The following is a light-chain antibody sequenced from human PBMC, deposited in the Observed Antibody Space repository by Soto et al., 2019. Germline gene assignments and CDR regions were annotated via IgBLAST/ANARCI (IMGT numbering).Light chain of an antibody. CDR3: QQYDNLPFT. V-gene: IGKV1-33*01. J-gene: IGKJ3*01. CDR2: TAS. Sequence: DIQMTQSPSSLSASVGDRVTITCQASQDISKYLNWYQQKSGSPPKLLIYTASDLQTGVPSRFSGSGSGINFTFTISSLQPEDIGTYYCQQYDNLPFTFGPGTKVDIK. CDR1: QDISKY.